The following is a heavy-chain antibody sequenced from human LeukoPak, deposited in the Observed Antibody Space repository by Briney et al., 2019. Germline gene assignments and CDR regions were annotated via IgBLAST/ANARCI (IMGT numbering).Heavy chain of an antibody. CDR2: IYYSGGT. V-gene: IGHV4-39*01. J-gene: IGHJ4*02. Sequence: MPSETLSLTCTVSGGSISSSSYYWGWIRQPPGKGLEWIGNIYYSGGTYYNPALKSRVTISVDTSKNQFSLKLRSVTAADTAVYYCARQALSRSSRGGHFDYWGQGTLVTVSS. CDR1: GGSISSSSYY. D-gene: IGHD6-6*01. CDR3: ARQALSRSSRGGHFDY.